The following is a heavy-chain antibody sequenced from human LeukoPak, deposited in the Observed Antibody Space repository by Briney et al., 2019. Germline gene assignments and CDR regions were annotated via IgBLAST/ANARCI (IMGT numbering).Heavy chain of an antibody. Sequence: GGSLRLSCAASGFTFSSHWMSWVRQAPGKGLEWVGNIQPDGSEQYPVDSVKGRSTISRDNARNSMFLQMNSLRAEDTAVYYCAKTGSGSYYNPHNYYFDYWGQGTLVTVSS. D-gene: IGHD3-10*01. J-gene: IGHJ4*02. CDR2: IQPDGSEQ. CDR1: GFTFSSHW. V-gene: IGHV3-7*03. CDR3: AKTGSGSYYNPHNYYFDY.